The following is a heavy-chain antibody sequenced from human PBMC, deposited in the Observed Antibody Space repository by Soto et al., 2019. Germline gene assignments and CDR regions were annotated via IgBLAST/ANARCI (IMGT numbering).Heavy chain of an antibody. CDR1: GFTFSSYG. J-gene: IGHJ2*01. CDR2: IWYDGSNK. V-gene: IGHV3-33*01. Sequence: QVQLVESGGGVVQPGRSLRLSCAASGFTFSSYGMHWVRQAPGKGLEWVAVIWYDGSNKYYADSVKGRFTISRDNSKNTLYLQMKSLRAEDTAVYYCARDGATTVTPPDWYFDLWGRGTLVTVSS. D-gene: IGHD4-17*01. CDR3: ARDGATTVTPPDWYFDL.